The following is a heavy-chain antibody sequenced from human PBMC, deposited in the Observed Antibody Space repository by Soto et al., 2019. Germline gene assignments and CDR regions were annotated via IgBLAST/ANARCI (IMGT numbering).Heavy chain of an antibody. V-gene: IGHV1-46*01. CDR1: PDSLSSHF. CDR3: AGASSRVSTVVADY. D-gene: IGHD4-17*01. J-gene: IGHJ4*02. CDR2: NNRGPNSA. Sequence: GASVKVSCKASPDSLSSHFIHWVRQAPGEGLEWVGINNRGPNSASYSKEFQGGLTLTSDMPSRTVYMQLSNLRSDDTAVYYCAGASSRVSTVVADYWGQGTLVTVSS.